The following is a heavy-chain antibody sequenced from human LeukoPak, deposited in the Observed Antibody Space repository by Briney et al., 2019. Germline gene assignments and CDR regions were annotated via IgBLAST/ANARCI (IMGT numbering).Heavy chain of an antibody. Sequence: GGSLRLSCAASGFTFRSYTMNWVRQAPGKGLEWVSSISSSSSYIYSADSVKGRFTSSRDNSKNTLYLQMDSLRAEDTAVYYCARSLSTTVTTAFNIWGQGTMVTVSS. V-gene: IGHV3-21*01. CDR2: ISSSSSYI. J-gene: IGHJ3*02. CDR1: GFTFRSYT. CDR3: ARSLSTTVTTAFNI. D-gene: IGHD4-17*01.